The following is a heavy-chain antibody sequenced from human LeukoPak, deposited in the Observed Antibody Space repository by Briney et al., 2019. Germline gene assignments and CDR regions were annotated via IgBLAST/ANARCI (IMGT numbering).Heavy chain of an antibody. Sequence: GESLRLSCTASGFTFSDYSVNWVRQAPGQGLEWVSYISSSSSTIYYADSVKGRFTISRDNAKNSLYLQMNSLRAEDTAVYYCARTDRGGWGVGYYYYGMDVWGQGTTVTVSS. J-gene: IGHJ6*02. CDR3: ARTDRGGWGVGYYYYGMDV. CDR1: GFTFSDYS. D-gene: IGHD6-19*01. V-gene: IGHV3-48*01. CDR2: ISSSSSTI.